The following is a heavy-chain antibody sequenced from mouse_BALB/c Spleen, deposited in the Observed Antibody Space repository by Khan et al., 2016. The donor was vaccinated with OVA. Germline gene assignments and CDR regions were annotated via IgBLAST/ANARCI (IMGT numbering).Heavy chain of an antibody. D-gene: IGHD2-4*01. V-gene: IGHV2-2*02. Sequence: QVQLQQPGPGLVQPSQSLSITCTVSGFSLDKYSVHWIRPSPGKGLEWLGVLWSAGSTDYNAAFICRLTITKDNSRGQVFFKVNSLQPNDPAIYYCARRGYDYVRGALFAYWGQGTLVTVSA. CDR2: LWSAGST. J-gene: IGHJ3*01. CDR3: ARRGYDYVRGALFAY. CDR1: GFSLDKYS.